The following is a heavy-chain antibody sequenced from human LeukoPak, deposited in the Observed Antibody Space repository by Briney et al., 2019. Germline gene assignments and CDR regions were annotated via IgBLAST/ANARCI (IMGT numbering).Heavy chain of an antibody. CDR2: IYSSGST. D-gene: IGHD6-19*01. Sequence: SETLSLTCTFSGGSLSSYFWSWIRQPAGKGLEWIGRIYSSGSTNYNPSLKSRVTMSVDTSKNQFSLQLSSVTAADTAVYYCASTSIAVAGTSFDYWGQGTLVTVSS. J-gene: IGHJ4*02. CDR3: ASTSIAVAGTSFDY. CDR1: GGSLSSYF. V-gene: IGHV4-4*07.